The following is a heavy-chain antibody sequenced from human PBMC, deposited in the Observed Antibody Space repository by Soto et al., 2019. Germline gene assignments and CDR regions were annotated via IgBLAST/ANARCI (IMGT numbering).Heavy chain of an antibody. CDR2: IWYDGSNK. V-gene: IGHV3-33*06. CDR1: GFTFSSYG. Sequence: SLRLSCAASGFTFSSYGMHWVRQAPGKGLEWVAVIWYDGSNKYCADSVKGRFTISRDNSKNTLYLQMNSLRAEDTAVYYCAKDRRLYSSGFFDYWGQGTLVTVSS. D-gene: IGHD6-19*01. J-gene: IGHJ4*02. CDR3: AKDRRLYSSGFFDY.